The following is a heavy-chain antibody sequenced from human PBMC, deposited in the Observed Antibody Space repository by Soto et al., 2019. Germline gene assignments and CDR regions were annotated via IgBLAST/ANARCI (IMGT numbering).Heavy chain of an antibody. J-gene: IGHJ3*02. CDR1: GFTFSSYA. CDR3: ARDEDCSSTGCYAFDI. V-gene: IGHV3-64*01. CDR2: ISSNGGST. D-gene: IGHD2-2*01. Sequence: EVQLVESGGGLVQPGGSLRLSCAASGFTFSSYAMHWVRQAPGKGLEYVSAISSNGGSTYYANSVKGRFTISRDNSKNTLYLQMGSLRAEDMAVYYCARDEDCSSTGCYAFDIWGQGTMVTVSS.